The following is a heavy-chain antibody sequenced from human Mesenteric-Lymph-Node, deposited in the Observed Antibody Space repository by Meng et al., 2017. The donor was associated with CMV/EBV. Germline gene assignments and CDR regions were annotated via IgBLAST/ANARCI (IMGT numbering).Heavy chain of an antibody. D-gene: IGHD3-3*01. Sequence: SETLSLTCTVSGYSISSGYYWGWIRQPPGKGLEWIGSIYHRGSTYYNPSLKRRVIISVDTSKNQFSLNLSSVTAADTAVYFCARADYCSSVTCAFDPWGQGSLVTVSS. CDR3: ARADYCSSVTCAFDP. J-gene: IGHJ5*02. V-gene: IGHV4-38-2*02. CDR2: IYHRGST. CDR1: GYSISSGYY.